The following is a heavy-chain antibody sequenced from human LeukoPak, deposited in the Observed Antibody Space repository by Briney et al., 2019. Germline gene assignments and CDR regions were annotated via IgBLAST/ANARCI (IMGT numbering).Heavy chain of an antibody. CDR3: ASPRGLMYYYDSSGYYSNAFDI. D-gene: IGHD3-22*01. J-gene: IGHJ3*02. Sequence: PSETLSLTCTVSGGSISSSSYYWGWIRQPPGKGLEWIGGIYYSGSTYYNPSLKSRVTISVDTSKNQFSLKLSSVTAADTAVYYCASPRGLMYYYDSSGYYSNAFDIWGQGTMVTVSS. CDR1: GGSISSSSYY. CDR2: IYYSGST. V-gene: IGHV4-39*01.